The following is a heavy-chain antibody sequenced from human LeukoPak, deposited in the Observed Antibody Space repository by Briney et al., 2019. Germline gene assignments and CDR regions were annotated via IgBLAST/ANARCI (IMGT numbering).Heavy chain of an antibody. CDR3: ARAVPGRFDY. V-gene: IGHV4-59*08. J-gene: IGHJ4*02. CDR1: GGSMSPYH. CDR2: IYYSGST. D-gene: IGHD6-19*01. Sequence: AETLSLTCTVSGGSMSPYHWGWIRQPPGKGLEWTGYIYYSGSTNYNPSLNSRVPISVDTSKNQFSLRLSSVTAADTAIYYCARAVPGRFDYWGQGTLVTVSS.